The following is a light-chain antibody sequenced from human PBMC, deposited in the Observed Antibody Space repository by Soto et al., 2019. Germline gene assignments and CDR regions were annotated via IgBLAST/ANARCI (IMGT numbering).Light chain of an antibody. V-gene: IGKV2-30*01. CDR1: QGLVYIDGNTY. Sequence: DVVMTQSPLSLPVTLGQPASISCRSTQGLVYIDGNTYLNWFHQRPGQSPRRLIYMISNRDSGVPYRFSGSGSGTDFTLTISRVEAEDVGVYYCMQGTHWPWTFGQGTKVEMK. J-gene: IGKJ1*01. CDR3: MQGTHWPWT. CDR2: MIS.